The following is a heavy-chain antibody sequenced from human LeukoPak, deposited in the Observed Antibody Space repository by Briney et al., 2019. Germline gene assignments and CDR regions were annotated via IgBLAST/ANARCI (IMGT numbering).Heavy chain of an antibody. CDR2: ISGSGGST. D-gene: IGHD2-2*01. CDR3: AKESGLGPAATAFDY. CDR1: GFTFSSYA. V-gene: IGHV3-23*01. Sequence: GGSLRLSCAASGFTFSSYAMSWVRQAPGKGLEWVSAISGSGGSTYYADSVKGRFTLSRDNSKNTLYLQMNSLRAEDTAVYYCAKESGLGPAATAFDYWGQGTLVTVSS. J-gene: IGHJ4*02.